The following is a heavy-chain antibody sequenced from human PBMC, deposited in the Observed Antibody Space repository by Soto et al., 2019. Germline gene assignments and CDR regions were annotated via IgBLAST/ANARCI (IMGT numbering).Heavy chain of an antibody. CDR2: INPANGNT. CDR3: TRSAIRPYGGLMGPFDY. V-gene: IGHV1-3*05. Sequence: QVQLAQSGAEERKPGASVKVSCEATGYTFTAYAMHWVRQAPGQRLEWMGWINPANGNTKYPQKFQGRLTITSDTSANTVYTELNSLTLRDTAMYYCTRSAIRPYGGLMGPFDYWGQGNVVTVSS. CDR1: GYTFTAYA. J-gene: IGHJ4*02. D-gene: IGHD3-16*01.